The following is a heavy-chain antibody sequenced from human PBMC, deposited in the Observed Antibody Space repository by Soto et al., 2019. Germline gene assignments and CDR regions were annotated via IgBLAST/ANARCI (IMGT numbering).Heavy chain of an antibody. V-gene: IGHV1-3*05. D-gene: IGHD3-16*02. CDR3: ARSAVSPFGGLIGPFDY. CDR1: GYTFTDYA. Sequence: QVQLVQSGAEEKTPGASVKVSCKASGYTFTDYAIHWVRQAPGQRLEWMGWLNAGNGNTKSSQKFQGRGTITRDTSGRTAYMELSSLRSEDTAVYYFARSAVSPFGGLIGPFDYWGQGNLVTVSS. J-gene: IGHJ4*02. CDR2: LNAGNGNT.